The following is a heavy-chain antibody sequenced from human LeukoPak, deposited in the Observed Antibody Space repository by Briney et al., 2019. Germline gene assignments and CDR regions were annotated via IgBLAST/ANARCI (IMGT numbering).Heavy chain of an antibody. CDR3: ARVTGGNSDFDY. D-gene: IGHD4-23*01. CDR1: AYTFTAYY. CDR2: INPDSGAT. J-gene: IGHJ4*02. V-gene: IGHV1-2*02. Sequence: ASVKVSCKASAYTFTAYYIHWVRQAPGQGLEWMGWINPDSGATNYAQKFQGRVTMTRDVSTSTVYMELSSLRSEDTAVYYCARVTGGNSDFDYWGQGTLVTVSS.